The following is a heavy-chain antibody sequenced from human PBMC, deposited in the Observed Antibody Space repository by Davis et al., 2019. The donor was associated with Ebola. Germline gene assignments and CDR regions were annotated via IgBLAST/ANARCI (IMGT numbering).Heavy chain of an antibody. Sequence: SETLSLTCAVYGGSFSGYYWSWIRQPPGKGLEWIGEVIDSGITNYNPSLKSRVSVSVDRSKNQFSLKLTSVTAADTAVYYCARTTRGSGWFLDYWGRGTLVTVSS. V-gene: IGHV4-34*12. CDR3: ARTTRGSGWFLDY. CDR2: VIDSGIT. J-gene: IGHJ4*02. CDR1: GGSFSGYY. D-gene: IGHD6-19*01.